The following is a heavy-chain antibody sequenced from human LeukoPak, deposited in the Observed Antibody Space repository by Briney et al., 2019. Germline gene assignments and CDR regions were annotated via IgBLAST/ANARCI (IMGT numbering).Heavy chain of an antibody. Sequence: GASVKVSCKASGYTFTGYYMHWVRQAPGQGLEWMGWINPNSCGTNYAQKFQGRVTMPRDTSISTAYMELSRLRSDDTAVYYCARGGIEYYDAFDIWGQGTMVPVSS. CDR1: GYTFTGYY. V-gene: IGHV1-2*02. CDR2: INPNSCGT. CDR3: ARGGIEYYDAFDI. J-gene: IGHJ3*02. D-gene: IGHD2/OR15-2a*01.